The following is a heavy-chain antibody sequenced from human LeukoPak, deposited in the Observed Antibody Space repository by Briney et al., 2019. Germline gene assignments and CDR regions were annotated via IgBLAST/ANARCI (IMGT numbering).Heavy chain of an antibody. CDR3: AKDSGDSGSDGVTDY. J-gene: IGHJ4*02. CDR1: GFTFSSYG. CDR2: ISYDGSNK. D-gene: IGHD1-26*01. V-gene: IGHV3-30*18. Sequence: GGSLRLSCAASGFTFSSYGMHWVRQAPGKGLEWVAVISYDGSNKYYADSVKGRFTIPRDNSKNTLYLQMNSLRAEDTAVYYCAKDSGDSGSDGVTDYWGQGTLVTVSS.